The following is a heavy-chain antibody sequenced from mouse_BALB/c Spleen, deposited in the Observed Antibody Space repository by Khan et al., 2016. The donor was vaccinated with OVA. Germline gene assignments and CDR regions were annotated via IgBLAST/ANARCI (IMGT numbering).Heavy chain of an antibody. CDR1: GYSITSDYA. CDR2: ISYSGST. J-gene: IGHJ1*01. D-gene: IGHD1-1*01. V-gene: IGHV3-2*02. CDR3: ARRYYYGHWYFDV. Sequence: EVQLQESGPGLVKPSQSLSLTCPVTGYSITSDYAWNWIRQFPGNKLEWMGYISYSGSTGYNPSLKSRISITRDTSNNQFFLQLNSVTTEDTATYYCARRYYYGHWYFDVWGAGTTVTVSS.